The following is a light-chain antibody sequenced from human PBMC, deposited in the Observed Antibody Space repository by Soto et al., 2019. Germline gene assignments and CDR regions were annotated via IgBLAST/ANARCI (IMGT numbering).Light chain of an antibody. J-gene: IGKJ3*01. V-gene: IGKV3-20*01. Sequence: EFVLTQSPGTLSLSPGERATLSCRVSQTVRSGFLAWFQQKPGQAPRLLIYAASNRATGIPDRFSGSGSGTDFTLTISRLEPEDFAVYYCQLYGRSQFTFGPGTKVDIK. CDR3: QLYGRSQFT. CDR2: AAS. CDR1: QTVRSGF.